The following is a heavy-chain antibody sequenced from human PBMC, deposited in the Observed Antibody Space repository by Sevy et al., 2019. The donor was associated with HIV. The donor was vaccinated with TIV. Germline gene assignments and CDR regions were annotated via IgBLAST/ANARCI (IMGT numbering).Heavy chain of an antibody. Sequence: GGSLRLSCAASGFTFSSYSMNWVRQAPGKGLEWVSSISSSSSYIYYADSVKGRLTISRDNAKNSLYLQMNSLRAEDTAVYYCARDTTYYYDSSGQYYFDYWGQGTLVTVSS. CDR1: GFTFSSYS. V-gene: IGHV3-21*01. CDR3: ARDTTYYYDSSGQYYFDY. J-gene: IGHJ4*02. CDR2: ISSSSSYI. D-gene: IGHD3-22*01.